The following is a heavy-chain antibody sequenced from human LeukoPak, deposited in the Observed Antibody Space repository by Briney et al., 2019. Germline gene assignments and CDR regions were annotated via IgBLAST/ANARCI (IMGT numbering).Heavy chain of an antibody. CDR1: GFTFSRFA. CDR3: AKDANYLDSSGYFIPFDY. V-gene: IGHV3-23*01. J-gene: IGHJ4*02. Sequence: GGSLRLSRSASGFTFSRFAMNWVRHLPGKGLEWVSTISGNGLQTFYADSVKGRFSVSRDNSVNIVYLQMDSLRADDSALYSCAKDANYLDSSGYFIPFDYWGPGTLVTVAS. D-gene: IGHD3-22*01. CDR2: ISGNGLQT.